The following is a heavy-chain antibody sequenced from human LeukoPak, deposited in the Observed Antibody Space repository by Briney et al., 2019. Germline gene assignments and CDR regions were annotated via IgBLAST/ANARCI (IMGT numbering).Heavy chain of an antibody. V-gene: IGHV4-4*02. Sequence: SETLSLTCAVSGGSISSSNWWSWVRQPPGKGLEWIGEIYHSGSTNYNPSLKSRVTISVDKSKNQFSLKLSSVTAADTAVYYCARVRNDILTGYYLFDYWGQGTLLTVSS. CDR3: ARVRNDILTGYYLFDY. CDR2: IYHSGST. D-gene: IGHD3-9*01. CDR1: GGSISSSNW. J-gene: IGHJ4*02.